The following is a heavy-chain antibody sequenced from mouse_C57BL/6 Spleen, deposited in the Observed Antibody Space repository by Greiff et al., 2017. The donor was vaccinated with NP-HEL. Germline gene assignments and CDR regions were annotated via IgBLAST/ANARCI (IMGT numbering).Heavy chain of an antibody. D-gene: IGHD1-1*01. CDR2: IDPEDGDT. CDR3: TTGYYYGSSRYYYAMDY. Sequence: VQLQQSGAELVRPGASVKLSCTASGFNIKDYYMHWVKQRPEQGLEWIGRIDPEDGDTEYAPKFQGKATMTADTSSNTAYLQLSSLTSEDTAVYYCTTGYYYGSSRYYYAMDYWGQGTSVTVSS. V-gene: IGHV14-1*01. J-gene: IGHJ4*01. CDR1: GFNIKDYY.